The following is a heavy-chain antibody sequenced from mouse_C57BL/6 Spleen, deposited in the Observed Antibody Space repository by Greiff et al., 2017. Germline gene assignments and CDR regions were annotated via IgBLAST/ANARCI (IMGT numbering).Heavy chain of an antibody. CDR3: ARGDYDYDGGTLY. D-gene: IGHD2-4*01. V-gene: IGHV1-64*01. Sequence: QVHVKQPGAELVKPGASVKLSCKASGYTFTSSWMHWVKQRPGQGLEWIGMIHPNSGSTNYNEKFKSKATLTVDKSSSTAYMQLSSLTSEDSAVYYCARGDYDYDGGTLYWGQGTLVTVSA. CDR2: IHPNSGST. CDR1: GYTFTSSW. J-gene: IGHJ3*01.